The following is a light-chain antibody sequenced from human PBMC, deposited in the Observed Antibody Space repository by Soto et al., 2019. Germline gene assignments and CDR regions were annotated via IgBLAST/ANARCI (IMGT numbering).Light chain of an antibody. Sequence: QSGLNQPASVSGSPGQSITISCTGTSSDIGGYNYVSWYQQHPGKAPKLMIYEVSNRPSGFSNRFSGSKSGNTASLTISGLQAEDEADYYCSSYTSSNYVFGTGTKVTVL. CDR2: EVS. J-gene: IGLJ1*01. V-gene: IGLV2-14*01. CDR1: SSDIGGYNY. CDR3: SSYTSSNYV.